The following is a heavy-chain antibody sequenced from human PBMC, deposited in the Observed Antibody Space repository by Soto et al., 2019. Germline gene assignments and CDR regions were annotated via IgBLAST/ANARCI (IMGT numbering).Heavy chain of an antibody. Sequence: SQTLSLTCGISGDSVSSRSATWNWIRQSPSRGLEWLGRTYYRSEWIYDYAVSVKSRMTVNADMAKNQISLHLTSVTPEDTAVYYCVRTRSNTWSYFDYCGQGTLVTVS. V-gene: IGHV6-1*01. CDR2: TYYRSEWIY. J-gene: IGHJ4*02. CDR3: VRTRSNTWSYFDY. CDR1: GDSVSSRSAT. D-gene: IGHD4-4*01.